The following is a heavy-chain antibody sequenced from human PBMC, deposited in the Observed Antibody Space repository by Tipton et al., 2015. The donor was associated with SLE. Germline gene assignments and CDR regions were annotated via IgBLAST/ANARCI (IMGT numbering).Heavy chain of an antibody. CDR2: ISYSGST. CDR3: AALYLGDPVSD. J-gene: IGHJ4*02. Sequence: TLSLTCTVSGGSISSGGYYWSWIRQSPGKGLEWIGYISYSGSTNYNSSLKSRLTISVDTSKNQFSLKLSSVTAADTAVYYCAALYLGDPVSDWGRGTLVTVSS. V-gene: IGHV4-31*03. CDR1: GGSISSGGYY. D-gene: IGHD4-17*01.